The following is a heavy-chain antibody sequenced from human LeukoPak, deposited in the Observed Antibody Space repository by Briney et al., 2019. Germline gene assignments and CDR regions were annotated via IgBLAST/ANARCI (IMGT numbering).Heavy chain of an antibody. D-gene: IGHD3-22*01. V-gene: IGHV1-46*01. CDR1: GYTFTSYY. J-gene: IGHJ4*02. Sequence: ASVKVSCKASGYTFTSYYMHWVRQAPGQGLERMGIINPSGGSTSYAQKFQGRVTMTRDTPTSTVYMELSSLRSEDTAVYYCARVSLYDSSGTHFDYWGQGTLVTVSS. CDR3: ARVSLYDSSGTHFDY. CDR2: INPSGGST.